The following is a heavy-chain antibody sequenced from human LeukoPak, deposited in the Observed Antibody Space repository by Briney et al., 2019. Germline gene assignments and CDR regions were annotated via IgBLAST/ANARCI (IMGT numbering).Heavy chain of an antibody. CDR3: ARSGRGGAFDI. Sequence: GGSLRLSCAASGFTFSSYWMHWVRQGPGKGLVWVSRIYSDGSRTTHADSVKGRFTISGDNAKNTLYLQMNSLRAEDTAVYYCARSGRGGAFDIWGHGTMVTVSS. V-gene: IGHV3-74*01. CDR2: IYSDGSRT. J-gene: IGHJ3*02. CDR1: GFTFSSYW. D-gene: IGHD1-26*01.